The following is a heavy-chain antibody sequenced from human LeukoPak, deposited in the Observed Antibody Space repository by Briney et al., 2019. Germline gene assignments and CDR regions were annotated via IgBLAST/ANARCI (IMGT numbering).Heavy chain of an antibody. D-gene: IGHD5-24*01. V-gene: IGHV3-66*01. J-gene: IGHJ4*02. CDR1: GFIASTNY. CDR2: LYSGGTT. Sequence: GGSLRLSCAASGFIASTNYMSWVRQAPGKGLEWVSVLYSGGTTYYADSVKGRFTISRDNSKNTLYLQMNSLRAEDTAVYYCAMDSSWLPLKFDYWGQGTLVTVST. CDR3: AMDSSWLPLKFDY.